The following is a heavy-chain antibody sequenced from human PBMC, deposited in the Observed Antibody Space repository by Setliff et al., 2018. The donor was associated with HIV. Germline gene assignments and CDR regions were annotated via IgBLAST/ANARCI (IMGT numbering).Heavy chain of an antibody. Sequence: ASVKVSCKASGSTFLTYGISWVRQAPGHGLEWVAWISGYNGHTNYAQRFQGRVTVTTDTSTSTAYMELRSLRSDDTAVYFCARVGPFEFDSSGYAEFWGQGTPVTVSS. D-gene: IGHD3-22*01. CDR2: ISGYNGHT. J-gene: IGHJ4*02. V-gene: IGHV1-18*01. CDR3: ARVGPFEFDSSGYAEF. CDR1: GSTFLTYG.